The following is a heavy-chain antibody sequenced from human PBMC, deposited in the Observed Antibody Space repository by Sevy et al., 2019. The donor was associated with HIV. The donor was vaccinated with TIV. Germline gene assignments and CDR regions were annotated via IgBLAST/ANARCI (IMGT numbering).Heavy chain of an antibody. D-gene: IGHD3-22*01. CDR1: GGSTNTYF. Sequence: SDTLSLTCTVSGGSTNTYFWTWIRQPPGKGLEWIGYIYNSGSSNYNPSFKSRVTISVDTSKNQVSLKLSSVTAADTAVYYCARYYYDSSGPGSWFDPWGQGTLVTVSS. V-gene: IGHV4-59*01. CDR2: IYNSGSS. J-gene: IGHJ5*02. CDR3: ARYYYDSSGPGSWFDP.